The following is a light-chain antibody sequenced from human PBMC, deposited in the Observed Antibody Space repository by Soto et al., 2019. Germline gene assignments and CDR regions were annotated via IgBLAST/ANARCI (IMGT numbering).Light chain of an antibody. V-gene: IGLV2-14*03. CDR1: SSDIGGYNY. Sequence: QSALTQPASVSGSPGQSITISCNGSSSDIGGYNYVSWYQQPPGKAPKLLIYDVSDRPSEISSHFSGSKSGNAATLTISGLQPEDEADYYCSSYTSSITRLFGGGTKVTVL. J-gene: IGLJ2*01. CDR3: SSYTSSITRL. CDR2: DVS.